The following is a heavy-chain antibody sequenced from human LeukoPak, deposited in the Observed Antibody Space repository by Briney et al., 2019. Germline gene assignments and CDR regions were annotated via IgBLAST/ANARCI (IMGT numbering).Heavy chain of an antibody. J-gene: IGHJ4*02. CDR2: INSDGSST. CDR1: GFTFSRYW. D-gene: IGHD6-19*01. Sequence: GGSLRLSCVASGFTFSRYWMHWVRQAPGKGLVWVARINSDGSSTTYADSVKGRFTISRDNAKNMLYLQMSSLRAEGTAVYYCARKGAVAGTVDYWGQGTLVTVSS. CDR3: ARKGAVAGTVDY. V-gene: IGHV3-74*01.